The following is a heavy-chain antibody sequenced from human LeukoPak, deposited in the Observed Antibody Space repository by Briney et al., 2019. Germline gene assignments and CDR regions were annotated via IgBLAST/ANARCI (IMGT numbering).Heavy chain of an antibody. V-gene: IGHV4-38-2*02. D-gene: IGHD6-13*01. J-gene: IGHJ3*02. Sequence: SETLSLTCTVSGYSISSGYYWGWIRQPPGKGLEWIGSIYHSGSTYYNPSLKSRVTISVDTSKNQFSLKLSSVTAADTAVYYCARGGGIAAPDAFDIWGQGTMVTVSS. CDR3: ARGGGIAAPDAFDI. CDR2: IYHSGST. CDR1: GYSISSGYY.